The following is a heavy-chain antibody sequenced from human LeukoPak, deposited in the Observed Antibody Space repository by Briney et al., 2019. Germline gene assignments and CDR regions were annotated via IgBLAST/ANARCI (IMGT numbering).Heavy chain of an antibody. CDR3: ARYCSGGSRSDAFDI. CDR2: ISYSGST. V-gene: IGHV4-39*07. Sequence: SETLSLTCTVSGGSISSSSYYWGWIRQPPGKGLEWIGSISYSGSTYYNPSLKSRVTISVDTSKNQFSLKLSSVTAADTAVYYCARYCSGGSRSDAFDIWGQGTMVTVSS. CDR1: GGSISSSSYY. D-gene: IGHD2-15*01. J-gene: IGHJ3*02.